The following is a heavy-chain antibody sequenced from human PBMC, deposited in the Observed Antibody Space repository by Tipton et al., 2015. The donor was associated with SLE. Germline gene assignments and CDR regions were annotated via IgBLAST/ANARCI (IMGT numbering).Heavy chain of an antibody. Sequence: TLSLNCTVSGGSVSSGDYYWSWIRQPPGKGLEWIGYIYYSGRTNYNPSLKSRVTISVDTSKNQFSLKLTSVTAADTAVYYCARAVEGYYYYFYGMDVWGQGTTVTVSS. J-gene: IGHJ6*02. CDR2: IYYSGRT. V-gene: IGHV4-61*08. D-gene: IGHD6-19*01. CDR1: GGSVSSGDYY. CDR3: ARAVEGYYYYFYGMDV.